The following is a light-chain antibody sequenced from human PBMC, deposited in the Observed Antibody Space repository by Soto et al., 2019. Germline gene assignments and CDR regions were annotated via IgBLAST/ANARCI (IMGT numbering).Light chain of an antibody. V-gene: IGLV2-14*03. Sequence: QSVLTQPASVSGSPGQSITISCTGTSSDVGGYNYVSWYQQHPGKAPKLTIYDVSNRPSGVSDRFSGSRSGNTASLAISGLQAEDEAHYFCSSYTGSSTLVIFGGGTQLTVL. CDR1: SSDVGGYNY. J-gene: IGLJ2*01. CDR2: DVS. CDR3: SSYTGSSTLVI.